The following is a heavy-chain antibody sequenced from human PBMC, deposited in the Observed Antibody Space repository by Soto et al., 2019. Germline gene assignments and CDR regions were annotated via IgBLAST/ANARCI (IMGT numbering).Heavy chain of an antibody. V-gene: IGHV1-18*01. CDR2: ISAYNGNT. CDR3: ARGSATRIVVVTAMVDY. D-gene: IGHD2-21*02. CDR1: GYTFTSYG. J-gene: IGHJ4*02. Sequence: QVQLVQSGAEVKKPGASVKVSCKASGYTFTSYGISWVRQAPGQGLEWMGWISAYNGNTNYAQKLQGRVTMTTDTSTSTAYMELTSLRSDDTAVYYCARGSATRIVVVTAMVDYWGQGTLVTVSS.